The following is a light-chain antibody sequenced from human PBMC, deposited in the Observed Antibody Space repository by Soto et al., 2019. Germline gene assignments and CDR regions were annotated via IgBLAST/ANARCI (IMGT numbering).Light chain of an antibody. CDR2: EGS. J-gene: IGLJ1*01. CDR1: SSDVGSYNL. Sequence: QSVLTQPASVSGSPGQSITISCTGTSSDVGSYNLVSWYQHHPGKAPKLMIYEGSKRPSGASNRFSGSKSGNTASLTISGLQAEDEADYYCSSYTSSSTGVFGTGTKVTVL. V-gene: IGLV2-14*02. CDR3: SSYTSSSTGV.